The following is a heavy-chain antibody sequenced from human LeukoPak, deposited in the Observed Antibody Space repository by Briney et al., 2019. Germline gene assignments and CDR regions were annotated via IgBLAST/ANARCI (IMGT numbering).Heavy chain of an antibody. CDR2: IRSDGNNK. V-gene: IGHV3-30*02. CDR1: GFTFSNYA. Sequence: GGSLRLSCAASGFTFSNYAMHWVRQAPGKGLEWVAFIRSDGNNKYYADSVKGRFTISRDNAKNSLYLQMNSLRAEDTAVYYCARVGQNAFDIWGQGTMVTVSS. J-gene: IGHJ3*02. CDR3: ARVGQNAFDI.